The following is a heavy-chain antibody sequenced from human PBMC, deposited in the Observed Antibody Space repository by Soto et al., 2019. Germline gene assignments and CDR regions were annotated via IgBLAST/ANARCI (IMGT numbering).Heavy chain of an antibody. J-gene: IGHJ6*02. CDR2: IYYSGST. CDR1: GGSISSYY. CDR3: ARVQWELDIYYGMDV. V-gene: IGHV4-59*01. D-gene: IGHD1-26*01. Sequence: PSETLSLTCTVSGGSISSYYWSWIRQPPGKGLEWIGYIYYSGSTNYNPSLKSRVTISVDTSKNQFSLKLSSVTAADTAVYYCARVQWELDIYYGMDVWGQGTTVTVSS.